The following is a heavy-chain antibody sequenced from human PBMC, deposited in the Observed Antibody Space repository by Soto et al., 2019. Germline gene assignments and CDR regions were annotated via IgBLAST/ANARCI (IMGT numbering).Heavy chain of an antibody. CDR2: IIPIFGTA. CDR1: GGTFSSYA. CDR3: AINAREGFYGSGSYNDY. D-gene: IGHD3-10*01. V-gene: IGHV1-69*01. Sequence: QVQLVQSGAEVKKLGSSLKVSCKPSGGTFSSYAISWWGRAPGKGLEWMGGIIPIFGTANYAQKFQGRVTITADESTSTAYMELSSLRSEDTAVYYCAINAREGFYGSGSYNDYWGQGTLVTVSS. J-gene: IGHJ4*02.